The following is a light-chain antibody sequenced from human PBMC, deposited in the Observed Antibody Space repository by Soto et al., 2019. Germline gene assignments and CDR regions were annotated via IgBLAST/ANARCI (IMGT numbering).Light chain of an antibody. V-gene: IGKV3-11*01. CDR2: DAS. CDR3: QQRSSWWT. Sequence: EIVWTQSPATLSLSPGERASLSCKASQSVSGFLTWYQQKPGQAPRLLIYDASNRATGIPARFSGSGSGTDFTLTISSLEPEDFAVYYCQQRSSWWTFGQGTKVEIK. J-gene: IGKJ1*01. CDR1: QSVSGF.